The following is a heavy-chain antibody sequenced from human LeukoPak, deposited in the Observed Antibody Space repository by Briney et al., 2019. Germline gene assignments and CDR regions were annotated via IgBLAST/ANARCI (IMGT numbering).Heavy chain of an antibody. V-gene: IGHV3-7*05. CDR3: ARLGTAMALGTFDM. CDR2: IKGDGSEK. J-gene: IGHJ3*02. Sequence: PGGSLRLSCAASGFTFSSHWMNWVRQAPGKGLEWVANIKGDGSEKYYVDSVKGRFTISRDNAKNSLCLQMNSLRAEDTAIYYCARLGTAMALGTFDMWGQGTTVTVSS. CDR1: GFTFSSHW. D-gene: IGHD5-18*01.